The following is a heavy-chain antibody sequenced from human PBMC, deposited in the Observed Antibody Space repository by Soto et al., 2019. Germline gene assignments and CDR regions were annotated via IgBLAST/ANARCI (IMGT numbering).Heavy chain of an antibody. CDR3: AKGSSISPYYYGYMDF. CDR1: GFTFSSYA. D-gene: IGHD2-2*01. J-gene: IGHJ6*03. V-gene: IGHV3-23*01. CDR2: ISGTGDST. Sequence: PGGSLRLSCAASGFTFSSYAMNWVRQAPGKGLEWVSGISGTGDSTYYADSVKGRFTISRDNSKNTLLLQMNSLRAEDTAVYYCAKGSSISPYYYGYMDFWGKGTPVTVSS.